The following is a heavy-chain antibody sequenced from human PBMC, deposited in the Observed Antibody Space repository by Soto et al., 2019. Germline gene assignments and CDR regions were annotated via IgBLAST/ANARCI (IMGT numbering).Heavy chain of an antibody. V-gene: IGHV1-18*01. CDR2: ISAYNGNT. CDR1: GYTFTSYG. J-gene: IGHJ3*02. Sequence: ASVKVSCKASGYTFTSYGISWVRLAPGQGLEWMGWISAYNGNTNYAQKLQGRVTMTTDTSTSTAYMELRSLRSDDTAVYYCASLPMITFGGVIVPDAFDIWGQGTMVTVSS. CDR3: ASLPMITFGGVIVPDAFDI. D-gene: IGHD3-16*02.